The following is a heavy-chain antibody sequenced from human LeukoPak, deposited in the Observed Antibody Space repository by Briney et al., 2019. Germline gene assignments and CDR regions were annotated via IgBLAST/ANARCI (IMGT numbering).Heavy chain of an antibody. CDR3: ASYSYYYDSSGYFDY. CDR1: GGSISSGDYY. CDR2: IYYSGST. V-gene: IGHV4-30-4*01. Sequence: SQTLSLTCTVSGGSISSGDYYWSWIRQPPGKGLEWIGYIYYSGSTYYNPSLKSRLTISGDTSKNQFSLRLSSVTAADTAVYYCASYSYYYDSSGYFDYWGQGTLVTVSS. J-gene: IGHJ4*02. D-gene: IGHD3-22*01.